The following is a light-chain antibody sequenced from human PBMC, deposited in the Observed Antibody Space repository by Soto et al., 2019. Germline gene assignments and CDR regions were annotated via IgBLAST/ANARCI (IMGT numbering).Light chain of an antibody. CDR3: AAWDDSLNAVL. Sequence: QSVLTQPPSASGTPGQRVTISCSGSGSNIGSNTVNWYQQLPGTAPKLLIYSNNQRPSGVPDRFSGSKSGTSTSLAISGLQSEDEADYYCAAWDDSLNAVLFGGGTKVTVL. CDR2: SNN. J-gene: IGLJ2*01. V-gene: IGLV1-44*01. CDR1: GSNIGSNT.